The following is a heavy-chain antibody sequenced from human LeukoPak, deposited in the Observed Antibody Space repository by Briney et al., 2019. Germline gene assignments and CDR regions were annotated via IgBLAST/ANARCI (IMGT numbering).Heavy chain of an antibody. D-gene: IGHD3-9*01. Sequence: GGTLRLSCAASGFTFSSYGMSWVRQAPGKGLEWVSAISGSGGSTYYADSVKGRFTISRDNSKNTLYLQMNSLRAEDTAVYYCAKYRDYDILTGYSDYWGQGTLVTVSS. CDR1: GFTFSSYG. V-gene: IGHV3-23*01. J-gene: IGHJ4*02. CDR2: ISGSGGST. CDR3: AKYRDYDILTGYSDY.